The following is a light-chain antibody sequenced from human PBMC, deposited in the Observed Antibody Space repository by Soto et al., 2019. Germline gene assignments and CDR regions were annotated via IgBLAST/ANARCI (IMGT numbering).Light chain of an antibody. CDR2: GAS. CDR1: QSVSSSY. V-gene: IGKV3-20*01. CDR3: QQYGSSPEYT. Sequence: EIVLTQSPGTLSLSPGERATLSCRASQSVSSSYLAWYQQKPGQAPRLLIYGASSRATGIPDRFRGSGSGTDFTLTISRREPEDFAVYYCQQYGSSPEYTFGQGTKLEIK. J-gene: IGKJ2*01.